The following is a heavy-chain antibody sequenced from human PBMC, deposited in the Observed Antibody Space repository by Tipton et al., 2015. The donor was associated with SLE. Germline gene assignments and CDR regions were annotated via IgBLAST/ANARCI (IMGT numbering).Heavy chain of an antibody. CDR3: ARVKSIFGVVIIDY. CDR1: GVSTSSGGYF. J-gene: IGHJ4*02. CDR2: IHHSGTT. V-gene: IGHV4-31*03. D-gene: IGHD3-3*01. Sequence: TLSLTCTVSGVSTSSGGYFWNWIRHYPGKGLEWIGSIHHSGTTHYNPSLKSRVTLAVDTSKNQFSLKLSSVTAADTAVYYCARVKSIFGVVIIDYWGQGTLVTVSS.